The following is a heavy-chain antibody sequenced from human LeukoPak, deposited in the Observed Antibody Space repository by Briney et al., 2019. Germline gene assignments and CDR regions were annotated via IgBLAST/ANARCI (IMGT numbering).Heavy chain of an antibody. D-gene: IGHD3-16*02. CDR1: GFTFSSYA. V-gene: IGHV3-23*01. CDR2: ISGSGGST. Sequence: GGSLRLSCAASGFTFSSYAMSWVRQAPGKGLEWVSAISGSGGSTYYADSVKGRFTISRDNSKNTLCLQMNSLRAEDTAVYYCAKDRTGGLGELSFDYWGQGTLVTVSS. J-gene: IGHJ4*02. CDR3: AKDRTGGLGELSFDY.